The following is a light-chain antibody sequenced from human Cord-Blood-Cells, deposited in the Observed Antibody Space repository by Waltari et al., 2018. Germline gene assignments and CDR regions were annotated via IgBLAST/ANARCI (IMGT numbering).Light chain of an antibody. J-gene: IGLJ2*01. CDR3: SSYTSSSTFVV. V-gene: IGLV2-14*01. CDR1: SSDVGGYNY. Sequence: SALTQPASVSGSPGQSITISCTGTSSDVGGYNYVSWYQQHPGKAPNLMIYDVSKRPSGVSNRFSGSKSGNTASLTISGLQAEDEADYYCSSYTSSSTFVVFGGGTKLTVL. CDR2: DVS.